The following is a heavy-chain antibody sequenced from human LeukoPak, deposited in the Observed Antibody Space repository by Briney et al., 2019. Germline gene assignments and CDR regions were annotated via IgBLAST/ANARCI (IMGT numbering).Heavy chain of an antibody. Sequence: GGSLRLSCTTSGFTFGDYAMTWVRQAPGKGLEWVGFIRSEAYGGTPEYAASVKGRFTISRDDSKGIAYLQMNSLRPEDTAMYYCTRDQTPYYWGQGTLVTVSS. V-gene: IGHV3-49*04. J-gene: IGHJ4*02. CDR1: GFTFGDYA. CDR2: IRSEAYGGTP. CDR3: TRDQTPYY.